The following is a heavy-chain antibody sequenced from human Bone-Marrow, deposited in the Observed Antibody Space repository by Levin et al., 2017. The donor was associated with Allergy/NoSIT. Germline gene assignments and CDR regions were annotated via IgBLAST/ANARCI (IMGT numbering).Heavy chain of an antibody. CDR2: ISGSGGST. D-gene: IGHD6-13*01. CDR1: GFTFSSYA. CDR3: ASGIPGASSSGYKFDY. V-gene: IGHV3-23*01. J-gene: IGHJ4*02. Sequence: GESLKISCAASGFTFSSYAMSWVRQAPGKGLEWVSAISGSGGSTYYADSVKGRFTISRDNSKNTLYLQMNSLRAEDTAVYYCASGIPGASSSGYKFDYWGQGTLVTVSS.